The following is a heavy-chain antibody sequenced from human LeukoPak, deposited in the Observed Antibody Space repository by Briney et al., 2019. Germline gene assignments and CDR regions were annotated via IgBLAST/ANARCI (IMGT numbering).Heavy chain of an antibody. CDR3: ARAVAKSVCEGDRFDS. J-gene: IGHJ5*01. CDR1: GYTFTGYY. Sequence: ASVLVSCKASGYTFTGYYMTWVRQAPGQGIEWMGWIKPKRGGTNYAQKVQGRVTITRDTSISAVYMELSRLRSDDTAVYYCARAVAKSVCEGDRFDSWGQGTLVAVSS. V-gene: IGHV1-2*02. D-gene: IGHD2-21*01. CDR2: IKPKRGGT.